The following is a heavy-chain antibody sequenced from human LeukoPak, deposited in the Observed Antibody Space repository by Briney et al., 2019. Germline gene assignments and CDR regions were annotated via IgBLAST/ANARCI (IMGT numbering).Heavy chain of an antibody. J-gene: IGHJ4*02. V-gene: IGHV3-21*01. D-gene: IGHD5-18*01. Sequence: GGSLRLSCAASGFTFSSYSMNWVRQAPGKGLEWVSSISSSSSYVYYADSVKGRFTISRDNAKNSLYLQMNSLRAEDTAVYYCARAQYSYGYSVPSYYFDYWGQGTLVTVSS. CDR3: ARAQYSYGYSVPSYYFDY. CDR1: GFTFSSYS. CDR2: ISSSSSYV.